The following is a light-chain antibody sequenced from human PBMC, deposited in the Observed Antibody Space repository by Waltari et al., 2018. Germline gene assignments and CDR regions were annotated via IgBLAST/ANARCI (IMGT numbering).Light chain of an antibody. CDR2: RTD. CDR1: SSNIGSST. V-gene: IGLV1-44*01. J-gene: IGLJ3*02. Sequence: QSVLTQPPSASATPGQRVTISCSGRSSNIGSSTVHWYQQFSGTAPRLVIYRTDQRPSGVPDRFSGSKSDTSASLAISGVQSDDEADYFCGAWDDSLNAPVFGGGTKLTVL. CDR3: GAWDDSLNAPV.